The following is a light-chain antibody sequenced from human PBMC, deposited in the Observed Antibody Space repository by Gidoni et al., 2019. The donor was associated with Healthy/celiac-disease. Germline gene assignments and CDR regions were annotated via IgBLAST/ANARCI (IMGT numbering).Light chain of an antibody. J-gene: IGKJ1*01. CDR3: QQRSNWPLGGT. Sequence: EIVLTQSPATLSLSPGERATLSCRASQSVRSYLAWYQQKPGQAPRLLIYDASNRATGIPAGFSGSGSGTDFTLTISSLEPEDFAVYYCQQRSNWPLGGTFGQXTKVEIK. CDR2: DAS. V-gene: IGKV3-11*01. CDR1: QSVRSY.